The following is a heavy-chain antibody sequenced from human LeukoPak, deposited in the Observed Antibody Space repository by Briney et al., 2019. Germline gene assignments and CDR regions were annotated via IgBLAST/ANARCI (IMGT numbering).Heavy chain of an antibody. CDR2: ISAYNGNT. D-gene: IGHD3-22*01. CDR1: GYTFTSHG. CDR3: ARDGDYYDSSSTTFDY. Sequence: ASVKVSCKASGYTFTSHGISWVRQAPGQGLEWMGWISAYNGNTNYAQKLQGRVTMTTDTSTSTAYMELRSLRSDDTAVYYCARDGDYYDSSSTTFDYWGQGTLVTVSS. V-gene: IGHV1-18*01. J-gene: IGHJ4*02.